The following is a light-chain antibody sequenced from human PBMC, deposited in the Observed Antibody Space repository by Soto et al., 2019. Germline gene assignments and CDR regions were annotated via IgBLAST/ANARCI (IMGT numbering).Light chain of an antibody. V-gene: IGLV2-14*01. CDR2: DVS. CDR1: SSDVGGYNY. J-gene: IGLJ1*01. Sequence: QSVLTQPASVSGSPGQSITISCTGTSSDVGGYNYVSWYQQHPGKAPKFMIYDVSNRPSGVSNRFSGSKSDNTASLTISGLHADDEADDYCSSYTTSNTRQIVFGTGTKVNVL. CDR3: SSYTTSNTRQIV.